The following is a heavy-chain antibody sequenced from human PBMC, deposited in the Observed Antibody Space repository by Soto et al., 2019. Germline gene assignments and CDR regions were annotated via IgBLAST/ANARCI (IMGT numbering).Heavy chain of an antibody. CDR1: GVSFTGYY. CDR3: ATSYYNFWSGYYPAYFDY. CDR2: INHSGST. D-gene: IGHD3-3*01. V-gene: IGHV4-34*01. J-gene: IGHJ4*02. Sequence: SETLSLTCAVYGVSFTGYYWSWIRQPPGKGLEWIGEINHSGSTNYNPSVKSRVTISVDTYKKQFSLKLSSVTAADTAVYYCATSYYNFWSGYYPAYFDYWGQGTLVTVSS.